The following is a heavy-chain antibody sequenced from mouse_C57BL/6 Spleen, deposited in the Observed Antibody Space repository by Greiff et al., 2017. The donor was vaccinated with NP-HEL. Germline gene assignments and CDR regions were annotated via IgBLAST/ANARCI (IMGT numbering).Heavy chain of an antibody. CDR3: ARDGGLRAWFAY. D-gene: IGHD2-4*01. J-gene: IGHJ3*01. V-gene: IGHV5-4*01. CDR2: ISDGGSYT. Sequence: DVMLVESGGGLVKPGGSLKLSCAASGFTFSSYAMSWVRQTPEKRLEWVATISDGGSYTYYPDNVKGRFTISRDNAKNNLYLQMSHLKSEDTAMYYCARDGGLRAWFAYWGQGTLVTVSA. CDR1: GFTFSSYA.